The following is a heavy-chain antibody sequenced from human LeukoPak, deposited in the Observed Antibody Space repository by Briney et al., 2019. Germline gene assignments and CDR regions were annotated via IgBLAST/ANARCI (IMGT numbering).Heavy chain of an antibody. CDR3: ARDPGSSSFDL. D-gene: IGHD6-13*01. CDR1: GFSFSTYW. V-gene: IGHV3-7*01. Sequence: GGSLRLSCAASGFSFSTYWMSWVRQTPEKGLEFVANINQDASVRNYMDSLKGRRTISRDNAKESVYLEINSLRADDTAVYYCARDPGSSSFDLWGQGALVTVSS. J-gene: IGHJ4*02. CDR2: INQDASVR.